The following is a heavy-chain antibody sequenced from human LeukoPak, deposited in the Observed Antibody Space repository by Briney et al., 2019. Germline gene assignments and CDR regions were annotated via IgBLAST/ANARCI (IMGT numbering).Heavy chain of an antibody. CDR1: GFMFDDYA. Sequence: PGGSRRFSCAASGFMFDDYAMHWVRQVPGRGLEWVSLISGDGVSSFYADSVKRRFTISRDNNNSSLSLQMRRLTTEDTAFYYCVREQFSHTSNYFDNWGQRIVDPVSS. CDR2: ISGDGVSS. V-gene: IGHV3-43*02. D-gene: IGHD5-24*01. CDR3: VREQFSHTSNYFDN. J-gene: IGHJ4*02.